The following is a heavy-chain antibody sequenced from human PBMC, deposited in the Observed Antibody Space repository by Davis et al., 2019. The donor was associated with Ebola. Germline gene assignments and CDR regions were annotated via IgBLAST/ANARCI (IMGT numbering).Heavy chain of an antibody. CDR2: IRFDGTET. J-gene: IGHJ4*02. V-gene: IGHV3-30*02. CDR3: ARDLYYGSGTYIDFDL. Sequence: GESLKISCAASGFTFSSYAMHWVRQAPGKGLEWVAFIRFDGTETFYTDSVKGRFTVSRDNSKSTVFLQMNSLRADDTAVYYCARDLYYGSGTYIDFDLWGQGSLVIVSS. D-gene: IGHD3-10*01. CDR1: GFTFSSYA.